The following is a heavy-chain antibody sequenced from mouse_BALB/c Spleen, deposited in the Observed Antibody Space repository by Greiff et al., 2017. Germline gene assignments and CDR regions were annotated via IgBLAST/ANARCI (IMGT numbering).Heavy chain of an antibody. Sequence: EVQVVESGGGLVKPGGSLKLSCAASGFTFSSYAMSWVRQTPEKRLEWVASISSGGSTYYPDSVKGRFTISRDNARNILYLQMSSLRSEDTAMYYCARFYQSYAMDYWGQGTSVTVSS. CDR1: GFTFSSYA. J-gene: IGHJ4*01. CDR3: ARFYQSYAMDY. V-gene: IGHV5-6-5*01. CDR2: ISSGGST.